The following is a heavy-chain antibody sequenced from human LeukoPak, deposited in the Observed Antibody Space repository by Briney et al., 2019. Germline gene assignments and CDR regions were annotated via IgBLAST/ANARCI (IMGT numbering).Heavy chain of an antibody. V-gene: IGHV3-23*01. CDR2: TNGAGGAT. CDR1: GFTFSSYA. D-gene: IGHD6-6*01. CDR3: ARAPGSSVSIAARPYYFDY. Sequence: GGSLRLSCAASGFTFSSYAMSWVRQAPGKGLEWVSATNGAGGATYYADSVKGRFAISRDNSKNTLYLQINSLRAEDTAVYYCARAPGSSVSIAARPYYFDYWGQGTLVTVSS. J-gene: IGHJ4*02.